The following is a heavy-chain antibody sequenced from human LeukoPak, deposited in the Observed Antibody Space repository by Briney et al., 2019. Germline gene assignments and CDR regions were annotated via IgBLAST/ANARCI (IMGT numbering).Heavy chain of an antibody. Sequence: SETLSLTCAVYGGSFSGYYWSWIREPPGKGREWIGEINHSGSTNYNPSLKSPVIISVDTSKNHFSLKVSSVTAAGTGVYYCARGLATGTTTSLRYWGQGNLVTVSS. CDR1: GGSFSGYY. J-gene: IGHJ4*02. V-gene: IGHV4-34*01. CDR2: INHSGST. D-gene: IGHD1-7*01. CDR3: ARGLATGTTTSLRY.